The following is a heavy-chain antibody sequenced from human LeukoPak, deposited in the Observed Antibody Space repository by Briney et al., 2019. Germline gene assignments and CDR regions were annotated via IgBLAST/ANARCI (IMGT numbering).Heavy chain of an antibody. J-gene: IGHJ4*02. V-gene: IGHV3-23*01. CDR3: AKSPPRGPVDY. Sequence: GGSLRLSCAASGFTFSSYAMSWVRQAPGKGLEWVSAISGSGGSTYYADSVKGRFTVSRDSSKNTLYLQMNSLRAGDTAVYYCAKSPPRGPVDYWGQGTLVTVSS. CDR2: ISGSGGST. CDR1: GFTFSSYA.